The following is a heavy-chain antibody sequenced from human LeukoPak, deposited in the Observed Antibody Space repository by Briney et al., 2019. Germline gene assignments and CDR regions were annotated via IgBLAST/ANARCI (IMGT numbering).Heavy chain of an antibody. D-gene: IGHD3-3*01. CDR3: ARRVAYYDFWSGYYN. CDR2: INHSGST. Sequence: PSETLSLTCAVYGVSFSGYYWSWIRQPPGKGLEWIGEINHSGSTNYNPSLKSRVTISVDTSKNQFSLKLSSVTAADTAVYYCARRVAYYDFWSGYYNWGQGTLVTASS. CDR1: GVSFSGYY. V-gene: IGHV4-34*01. J-gene: IGHJ4*02.